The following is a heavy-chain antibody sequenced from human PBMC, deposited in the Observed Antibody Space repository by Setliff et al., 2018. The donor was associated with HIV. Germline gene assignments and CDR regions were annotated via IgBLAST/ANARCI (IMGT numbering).Heavy chain of an antibody. D-gene: IGHD2-15*01. CDR1: GGSFTSFA. CDR3: AKELSYCSGGNCYFDF. V-gene: IGHV1-69*10. CDR2: IMSILRIA. J-gene: IGHJ4*02. Sequence: GASVKVSCKASGGSFTSFAISWVRQAPGQGLEWMGGIMSILRIANYAQKFQGRVTITADKSTRTAYMELRSLRSEDTAVYYCAKELSYCSGGNCYFDFWGQGTLVTVSS.